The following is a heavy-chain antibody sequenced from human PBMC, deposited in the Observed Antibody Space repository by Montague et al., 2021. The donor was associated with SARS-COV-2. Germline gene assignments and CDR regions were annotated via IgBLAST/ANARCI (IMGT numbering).Heavy chain of an antibody. D-gene: IGHD2-21*01. V-gene: IGHV3-20*04. CDR2: ITRNGDST. J-gene: IGHJ4*02. CDR3: VKGFRDCPFDV. Sequence: SLRLSCAASGSTFDDYGMSWVRQAPGKGLEWVSGITRNGDSTDFADSVKGRFTISRDNAKNSLYLQMNSLRAEDTALYYCVKGFRDCPFDVWGQGTLVSVSS. CDR1: GSTFDDYG.